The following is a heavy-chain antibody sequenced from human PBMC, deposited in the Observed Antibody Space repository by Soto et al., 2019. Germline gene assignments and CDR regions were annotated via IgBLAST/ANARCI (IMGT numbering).Heavy chain of an antibody. D-gene: IGHD6-13*01. CDR3: ARDAAAAGTYYYYGMDV. Sequence: PSETLSLTCTVSGGSISSYYWSWIRQPPGKGLEWIGYIYYSGSTNYNPSLKSRVTISVDTSKNQFSLKLSSVTAADTAVYYCARDAAAAGTYYYYGMDVWGQGTTVTV. CDR1: GGSISSYY. J-gene: IGHJ6*02. CDR2: IYYSGST. V-gene: IGHV4-59*01.